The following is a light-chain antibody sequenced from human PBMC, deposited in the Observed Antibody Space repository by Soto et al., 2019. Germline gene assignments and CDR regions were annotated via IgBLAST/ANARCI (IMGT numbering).Light chain of an antibody. CDR2: DAS. Sequence: DIPMTQSPSTLSASVGGRVTITCRASQSISSWLAWYQQKPGKAPKLLIYDASSLESGVPSRFSGSGSGTEFTLTISSLQPDDFATYYCQQYNSYGTFGQGTKVEIK. V-gene: IGKV1-5*01. CDR1: QSISSW. CDR3: QQYNSYGT. J-gene: IGKJ1*01.